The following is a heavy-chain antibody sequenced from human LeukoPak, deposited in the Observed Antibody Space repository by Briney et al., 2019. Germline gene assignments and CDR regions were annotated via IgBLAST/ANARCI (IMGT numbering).Heavy chain of an antibody. J-gene: IGHJ4*02. D-gene: IGHD6-19*01. CDR3: ARGTGWYFY. CDR2: INDSGST. CDR1: GGSISSFY. Sequence: SETLSLTCTVSGGSISSFYCSWIRQPPGKGLEWIGYINDSGSTTYNPSPKSRVTMSVDTSKNQFSLKLSSVTAADTAVYYCARGTGWYFYWGQGTLVTVSS. V-gene: IGHV4-59*01.